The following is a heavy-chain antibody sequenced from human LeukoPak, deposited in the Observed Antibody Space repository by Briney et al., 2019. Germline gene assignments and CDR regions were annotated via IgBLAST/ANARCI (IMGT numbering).Heavy chain of an antibody. Sequence: GASVKVSCKASGYTFTTYYMHWVRQAPGQGLEWMGIINPSGDITNYAQKFQGRVTITRNTSTTSVYMELSSLRSEDTAVYYCARGGGFLAVTNWFDPWGQGTLVTVSS. V-gene: IGHV1-46*01. J-gene: IGHJ5*02. CDR3: ARGGGFLAVTNWFDP. CDR1: GYTFTTYY. D-gene: IGHD2/OR15-2a*01. CDR2: INPSGDIT.